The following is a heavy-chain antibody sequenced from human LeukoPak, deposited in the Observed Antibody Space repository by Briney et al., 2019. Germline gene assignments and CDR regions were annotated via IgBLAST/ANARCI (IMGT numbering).Heavy chain of an antibody. CDR3: ARVPLLLWFGEKWDGAFDI. V-gene: IGHV4-59*01. D-gene: IGHD3-10*01. Sequence: SETLSLTCTVSGGSISSYYWSWIRQPPGKGLEWIGYIYYSGSTNYNPSLKSRVTISVDTSKNQFSLKLSSVTAADTAVYYCARVPLLLWFGEKWDGAFDIWGQGTMVTVSS. J-gene: IGHJ3*02. CDR2: IYYSGST. CDR1: GGSISSYY.